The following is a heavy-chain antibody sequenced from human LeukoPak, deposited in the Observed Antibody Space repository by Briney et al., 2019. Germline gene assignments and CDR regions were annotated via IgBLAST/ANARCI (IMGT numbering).Heavy chain of an antibody. CDR3: ASGGYCSSTSCPANDY. CDR2: IYYSGST. Sequence: SETLFLTCTVSGGSISSYYWSWIRQPPGKGLEWIGYIYYSGSTNYNPSLKSRVTISVDTSKNQFSLKLSSVTAADTAVYYCASGGYCSSTSCPANDYWGQGTLVTVSS. D-gene: IGHD2-2*01. CDR1: GGSISSYY. J-gene: IGHJ4*02. V-gene: IGHV4-59*08.